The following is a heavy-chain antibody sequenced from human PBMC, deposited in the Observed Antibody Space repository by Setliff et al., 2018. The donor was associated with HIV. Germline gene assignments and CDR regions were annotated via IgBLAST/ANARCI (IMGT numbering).Heavy chain of an antibody. Sequence: ASVKVSCKASGYTFTSYYMHWVRQAPGQGLEWMGIINPSGGATNYAQNFQGRVTVTRDTSINTAYVELNSLKSDDTAVYYCARDYLHVFDIWGQGTMVTVSS. CDR3: ARDYLHVFDI. CDR2: INPSGGAT. J-gene: IGHJ3*02. CDR1: GYTFTSYY. V-gene: IGHV1-2*02.